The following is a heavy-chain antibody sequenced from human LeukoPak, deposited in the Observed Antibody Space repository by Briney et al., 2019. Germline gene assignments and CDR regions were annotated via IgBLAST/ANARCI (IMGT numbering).Heavy chain of an antibody. Sequence: GASVKVSCKASGYTFTSYFMHWVRQAPGQGLEWMGIISPSGGSTSYAQKFQGRVTMTRDTSTSMVYMELTSLRSEDTAVYYCARDPEGSGCYFDYWGQGTLVTVSS. D-gene: IGHD6-19*01. V-gene: IGHV1-46*01. CDR1: GYTFTSYF. J-gene: IGHJ4*02. CDR2: ISPSGGST. CDR3: ARDPEGSGCYFDY.